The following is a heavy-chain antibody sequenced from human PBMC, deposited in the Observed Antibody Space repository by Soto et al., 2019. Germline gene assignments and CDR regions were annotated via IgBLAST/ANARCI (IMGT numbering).Heavy chain of an antibody. CDR1: GFTFSSFS. CDR2: ISSGSKYI. CDR3: ARFHGSGSYRSDY. J-gene: IGHJ4*02. V-gene: IGHV3-21*01. D-gene: IGHD3-10*01. Sequence: WWSLRIACAASGFTFSSFSMDGFRQAPGKGLEWVASISSGSKYIYYADSVKGRFTITRDNAKNSVYLQMNSLRAEDTAVYYCARFHGSGSYRSDYWGQGTLVTVSS.